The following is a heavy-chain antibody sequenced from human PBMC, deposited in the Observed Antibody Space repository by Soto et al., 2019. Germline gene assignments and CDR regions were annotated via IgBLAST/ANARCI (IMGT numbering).Heavy chain of an antibody. CDR1: GFTFSSYA. CDR3: AKDARFLEWLPTYMDV. CDR2: ISGSGGST. D-gene: IGHD3-3*01. Sequence: GGSLRLSCAASGFTFSSYAMSWVRQAPGKGLEWVSAISGSGGSTYYADSVKGRFTISRDNSKNTLYLQMNSLRAEDTAVYYCAKDARFLEWLPTYMDVWGKGTTVTVSS. J-gene: IGHJ6*03. V-gene: IGHV3-23*01.